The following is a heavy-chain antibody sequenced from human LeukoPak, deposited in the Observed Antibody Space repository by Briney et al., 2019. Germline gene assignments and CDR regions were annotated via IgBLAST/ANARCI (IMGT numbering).Heavy chain of an antibody. CDR3: ARLAAAGLYFDY. V-gene: IGHV4-4*09. CDR1: GGSISSYY. J-gene: IGHJ4*02. CDR2: IYTRGNT. Sequence: PSETLSLTCTVSGGSISSYYWSWIRQPLGMGLEWIGDIYTRGNTNYNPSLKSRVTISEDTSKNQFSLRLSSVTAADTAVYFCARLAAAGLYFDYWGQGTLVTVSS. D-gene: IGHD6-13*01.